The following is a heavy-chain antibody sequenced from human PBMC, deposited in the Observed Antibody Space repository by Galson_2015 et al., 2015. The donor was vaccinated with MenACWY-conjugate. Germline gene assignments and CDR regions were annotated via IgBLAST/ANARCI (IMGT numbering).Heavy chain of an antibody. D-gene: IGHD6-6*01. CDR3: ARVGGSSFAPFDY. CDR1: AFSVGSNY. Sequence: SLRLSCAPSAFSVGSNYMSWVRQAPGKGLEWVSIIYSGGDTYYADSVKGRFTISRDNSKSTLYLQMNYLRAEDTAVYYCARVGGSSFAPFDYWGQGTLVTVSS. J-gene: IGHJ4*02. V-gene: IGHV3-53*01. CDR2: IYSGGDT.